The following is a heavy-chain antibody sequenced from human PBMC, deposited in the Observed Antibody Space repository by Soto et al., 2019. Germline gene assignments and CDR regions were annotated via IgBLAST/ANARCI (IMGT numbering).Heavy chain of an antibody. CDR1: GGTFSSYT. J-gene: IGHJ4*02. D-gene: IGHD3-10*01. CDR3: ARDRRSTMVRGVIISPNFDY. V-gene: IGHV1-69*04. Sequence: SVKVSCKASGGTFSSYTISWVRQAPGQGLEWMGRIIPILGIANYAQKFQGRVTITADKSTSTAYMELSSLRSEDTAVYYCARDRRSTMVRGVIISPNFDYWGQGTLVTVSS. CDR2: IIPILGIA.